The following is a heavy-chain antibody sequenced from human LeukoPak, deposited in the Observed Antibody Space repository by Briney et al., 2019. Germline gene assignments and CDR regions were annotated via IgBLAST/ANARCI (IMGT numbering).Heavy chain of an antibody. CDR1: GFTFSSYW. D-gene: IGHD6-13*01. Sequence: GGSLRLSCAASGFTFSSYWMHWVRQAPGKGLVWVSRINSDGSSTSYADSVKGRFTISRDNAKNSLYLQMNSLRAEDTALYYCARAGDSSSWYDNWFDPWGQGTLVTVSS. CDR2: INSDGSST. CDR3: ARAGDSSSWYDNWFDP. J-gene: IGHJ5*02. V-gene: IGHV3-74*01.